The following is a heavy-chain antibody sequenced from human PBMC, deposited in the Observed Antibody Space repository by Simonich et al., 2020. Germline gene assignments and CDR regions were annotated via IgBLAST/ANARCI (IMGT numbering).Heavy chain of an antibody. CDR3: ARPVGGSGSYSFDAFDI. V-gene: IGHV3-21*01. Sequence: EVQLVESGGGLVKPGGSLRLSCAASGFTFSSYSMNWVRQAPRRGIEVVSYISSSISDIYDADSGKGRFTISRDNAKNSLYLQMNSLRAEDTAVYYCARPVGGSGSYSFDAFDIWGQGTMVTVSS. CDR1: GFTFSSYS. CDR2: ISSSISDI. D-gene: IGHD3-10*01. J-gene: IGHJ3*02.